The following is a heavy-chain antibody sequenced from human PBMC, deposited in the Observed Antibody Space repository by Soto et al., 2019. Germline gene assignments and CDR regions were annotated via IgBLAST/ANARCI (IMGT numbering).Heavy chain of an antibody. CDR3: ARGGGVGVAGSAAFDM. CDR2: INPATGAA. CDR1: GYPVTAYY. V-gene: IGHV1-2*02. D-gene: IGHD3-3*01. J-gene: IGHJ3*02. Sequence: VQSGAVVKKPGASVTVSCSASGYPVTAYYMHWVRQAPGRGLEWMGGINPATGAAKYTQTFRGRVTMTRDTSTSTVFMELSGLSSGDTAVFYGARGGGVGVAGSAAFDMWGQGTLVTVSS.